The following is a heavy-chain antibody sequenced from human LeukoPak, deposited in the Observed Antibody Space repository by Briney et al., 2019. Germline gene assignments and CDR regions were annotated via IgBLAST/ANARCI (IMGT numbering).Heavy chain of an antibody. Sequence: PSETLSLTCAVYGGSFSGYYWSWICQPPGKGLEWIGEINHSGSTNYNPSLKSRVTISVDTSKNQFSLKLSSVTAADTAVYYCARGDGVDTAVLINYFDYWGQGTLVTVSS. D-gene: IGHD5-18*01. V-gene: IGHV4-34*01. CDR1: GGSFSGYY. CDR2: INHSGST. J-gene: IGHJ4*02. CDR3: ARGDGVDTAVLINYFDY.